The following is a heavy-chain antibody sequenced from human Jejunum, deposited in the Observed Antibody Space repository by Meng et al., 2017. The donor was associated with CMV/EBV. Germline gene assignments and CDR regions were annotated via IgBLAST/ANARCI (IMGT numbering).Heavy chain of an antibody. Sequence: ADSGLTFNGDEMHWVNQVPGEGRGWVERIDSGESRTDYADSAKRRFTISRDNVKNTLYPQMNSLKAENTAVYCCARALGGGSGYWGQGTLVTVSS. V-gene: IGHV3-74*01. D-gene: IGHD3-16*01. CDR3: ARALGGGSGY. J-gene: IGHJ4*02. CDR2: IDSGESRT. CDR1: GLTFNGDE.